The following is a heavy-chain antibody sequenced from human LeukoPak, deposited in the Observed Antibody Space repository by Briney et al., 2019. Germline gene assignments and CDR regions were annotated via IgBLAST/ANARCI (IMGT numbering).Heavy chain of an antibody. CDR2: LYSNAGT. V-gene: IGHV3-53*01. J-gene: IGHJ4*02. Sequence: GGSLRLSCAASGFTVSGHYMNWVRQAPGKGLEWVSVLYSNAGTYYADSVKGRFTISRDNSKNTLYLQMNSLRAEDTAVYYCAKDSSFRGVIITLGYWGQGTLVTVSS. CDR1: GFTVSGHY. CDR3: AKDSSFRGVIITLGY. D-gene: IGHD3-10*01.